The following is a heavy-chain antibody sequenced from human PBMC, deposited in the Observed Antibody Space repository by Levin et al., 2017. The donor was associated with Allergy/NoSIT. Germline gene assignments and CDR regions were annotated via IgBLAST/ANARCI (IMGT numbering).Heavy chain of an antibody. CDR1: GFTFSSYA. J-gene: IGHJ6*02. CDR2: ISYDGSNK. Sequence: GGSLRLSCAASGFTFSSYAMHWVRQAPGKGLEWVAVISYDGSNKYYADSVKGRFTISRDNSKNTLYLQMNSLRAEDTAVYYCAREGDCTNGVCSIVEQQLVHYYYYGMDVWGQGTTVTVSS. CDR3: AREGDCTNGVCSIVEQQLVHYYYYGMDV. V-gene: IGHV3-30*04. D-gene: IGHD2-8*01.